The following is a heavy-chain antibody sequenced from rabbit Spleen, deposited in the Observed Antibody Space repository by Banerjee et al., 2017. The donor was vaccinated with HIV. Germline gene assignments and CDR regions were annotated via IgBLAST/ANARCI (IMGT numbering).Heavy chain of an antibody. V-gene: IGHV1S47*01. J-gene: IGHJ6*01. CDR1: GFSFTDKD. D-gene: IGHD8-1*01. CDR2: IYNGDGST. Sequence: QEQLEESGGGLVQPGASLTLTCKASGFSFTDKDVMCWVRQAPGKGLEWIGCIYNGDGSTYYANWVNGRFTISRENAQNTVFLQMTSLTAADTATYFCARDGAGGSYFALWGPGTLVTVS. CDR3: ARDGAGGSYFAL.